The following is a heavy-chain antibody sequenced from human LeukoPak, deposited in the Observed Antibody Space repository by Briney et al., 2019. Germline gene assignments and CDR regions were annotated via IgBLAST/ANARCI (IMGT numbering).Heavy chain of an antibody. CDR3: ARDSSGYYSRDDAFDI. Sequence: ASVKVSCKASGYTFTSYGISWVRQAPGQGLEWMGWISAYNGNTNYAQKLRGRVTMTTDTSTSTAYMELRSLRSDDTAVYYCARDSSGYYSRDDAFDIWGQGTMVTVSS. CDR2: ISAYNGNT. J-gene: IGHJ3*02. V-gene: IGHV1-18*01. D-gene: IGHD3-22*01. CDR1: GYTFTSYG.